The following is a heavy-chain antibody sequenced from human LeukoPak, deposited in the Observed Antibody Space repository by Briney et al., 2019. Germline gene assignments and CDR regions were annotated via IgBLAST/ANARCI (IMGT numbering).Heavy chain of an antibody. D-gene: IGHD6-19*01. V-gene: IGHV3-74*01. CDR1: GFTFSKYW. Sequence: GGSLRLSCAASGFTFSKYWMLWVRQAPGKGLESVSRINTDGTVTTYADPVKGRFTVSRDNANNTMFLQMNSVRDEDTAVYYCATKQWLAPPPDSWGQGTPVTVSS. CDR2: INTDGTVT. CDR3: ATKQWLAPPPDS. J-gene: IGHJ4*02.